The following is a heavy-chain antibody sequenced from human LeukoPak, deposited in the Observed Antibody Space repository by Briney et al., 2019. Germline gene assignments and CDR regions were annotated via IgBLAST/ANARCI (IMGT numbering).Heavy chain of an antibody. V-gene: IGHV3-23*01. D-gene: IGHD1-26*01. CDR1: GFTFSSYA. Sequence: GGSLRLSCAASGFTFSSYAMSWVRQAPGKGLEWVSAISGSGGSTYYADSVKGRFTISRDNSKNTLYLQMNSLRAEDTAVYYCAKDGLLMWELREDDYWGQGTLVTVSS. CDR3: AKDGLLMWELREDDY. J-gene: IGHJ4*02. CDR2: ISGSGGST.